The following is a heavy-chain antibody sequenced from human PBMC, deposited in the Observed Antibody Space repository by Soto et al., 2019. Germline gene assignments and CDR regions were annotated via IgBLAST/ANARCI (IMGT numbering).Heavy chain of an antibody. CDR2: ISASGAIT. V-gene: IGHV3-23*01. CDR3: ANRNYYAKSGYTYPYFDF. D-gene: IGHD3-22*01. CDR1: GFTFSKYD. Sequence: PGGSLRLSCAASGFTFSKYDMTWVRQAPGKGLDWVSTISASGAITYYADSVKGRFTISRDNSKNTVYLQMSSLRVEDTAVYYCANRNYYAKSGYTYPYFDFWGRGSLVTVSS. J-gene: IGHJ4*02.